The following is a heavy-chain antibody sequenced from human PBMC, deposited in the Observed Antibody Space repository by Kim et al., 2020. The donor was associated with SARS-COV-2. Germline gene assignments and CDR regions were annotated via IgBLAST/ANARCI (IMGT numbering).Heavy chain of an antibody. Sequence: GGSLRLSCAASGFTFSSYGMHWVRQAPGKGLEWVAVIWYDGSNKYYADSVKGRFTISRDNSKNTLYLQMNSLRAEDTAVYYCARDRALLGSSPGWFDPWGQGTLVTVSS. V-gene: IGHV3-33*01. CDR1: GFTFSSYG. J-gene: IGHJ5*02. D-gene: IGHD6-13*01. CDR2: IWYDGSNK. CDR3: ARDRALLGSSPGWFDP.